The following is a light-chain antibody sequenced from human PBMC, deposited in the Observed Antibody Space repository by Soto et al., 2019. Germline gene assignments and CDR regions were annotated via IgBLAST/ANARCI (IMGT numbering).Light chain of an antibody. CDR3: KQYNNWPWT. CDR1: QSVSSN. CDR2: GAS. Sequence: EIVMTQSPATLSVSPGERATLSCRASQSVSSNLAWYQQKPGQAPRLPIYGASTRATGVPARFSGSGSGTEFTLTIRSLQSEDFAVYYCKQYNNWPWTFGQGTKVDIK. J-gene: IGKJ1*01. V-gene: IGKV3-15*01.